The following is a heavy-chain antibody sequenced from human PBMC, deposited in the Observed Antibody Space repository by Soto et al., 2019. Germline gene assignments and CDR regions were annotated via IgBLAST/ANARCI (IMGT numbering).Heavy chain of an antibody. V-gene: IGHV4-59*08. CDR2: IYYSGST. Sequence: QVQLQESGPGLVKPSETLSLTCTVSGGSISSYYWSWIRQPPGKGLEWIGYIYYSGSTNYNPSLKSRVTISVDTSKNQFSLKLSSVPAADTAVYYCARAKAPLYSSSWYWFDPWGQGTLVTVSS. J-gene: IGHJ5*02. CDR1: GGSISSYY. D-gene: IGHD6-13*01. CDR3: ARAKAPLYSSSWYWFDP.